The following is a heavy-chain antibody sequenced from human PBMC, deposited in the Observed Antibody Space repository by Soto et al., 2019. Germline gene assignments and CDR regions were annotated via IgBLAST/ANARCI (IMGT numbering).Heavy chain of an antibody. CDR3: ARDKGSWYFDL. Sequence: QVQLVQSGAEVKKPGASVKVSCKASGYTFTGYYMHWVRQAPGQGLEWMGWINPNSGGTNYAQKVQGWVTMTRDTSISTAYMELSRLISDDTGVYYCARDKGSWYFDLWGRGTLVTLSS. V-gene: IGHV1-2*04. CDR2: INPNSGGT. J-gene: IGHJ2*01. CDR1: GYTFTGYY. D-gene: IGHD3-10*01.